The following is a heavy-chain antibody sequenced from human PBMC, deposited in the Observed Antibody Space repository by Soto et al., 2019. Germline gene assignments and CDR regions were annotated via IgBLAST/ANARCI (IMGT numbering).Heavy chain of an antibody. CDR1: GFTFSSYE. J-gene: IGHJ4*02. D-gene: IGHD3-10*01. CDR2: ISSSGSTI. CDR3: ARDGRLYYSDY. V-gene: IGHV3-48*03. Sequence: PGGSLRLSCAASGFTFSSYEMNWVRQAPGKGLEWVSYISSSGSTIYYADSVKGRFTISRDNAKNPLYLQMNSLRAEDTAVYYCARDGRLYYSDYWGQGTLVTVSS.